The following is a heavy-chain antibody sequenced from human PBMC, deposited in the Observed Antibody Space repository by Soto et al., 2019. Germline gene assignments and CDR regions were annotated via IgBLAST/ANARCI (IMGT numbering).Heavy chain of an antibody. D-gene: IGHD3-22*01. J-gene: IGHJ4*02. V-gene: IGHV1-69*13. Sequence: GASVKVSCTACGGTFSSYAISWVRQAPGQGLEWMGGVIPIFGTANYAQKFQGRVTITADESTSTAYMELSSLRSEDTAVYYCARVGEPYYYDSSGYYLNRYYFDYWGQGTLVTVSS. CDR2: VIPIFGTA. CDR3: ARVGEPYYYDSSGYYLNRYYFDY. CDR1: GGTFSSYA.